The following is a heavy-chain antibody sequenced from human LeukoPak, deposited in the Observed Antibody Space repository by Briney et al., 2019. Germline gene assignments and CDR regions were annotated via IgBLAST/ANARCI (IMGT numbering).Heavy chain of an antibody. Sequence: PRGSLRPSRAASGFTVSSNYISWVREAPRERLGWVSVIYSGGSTYYADSVKGGFTISRDNSKNTLYLQMNSLRAEYTAVYYCARDRGRCDYPVGTGYFSDYWGQGTLVTVSS. CDR2: IYSGGST. CDR3: ARDRGRCDYPVGTGYFSDY. J-gene: IGHJ4*02. CDR1: GFTVSSNY. V-gene: IGHV3-66*01. D-gene: IGHD4-17*01.